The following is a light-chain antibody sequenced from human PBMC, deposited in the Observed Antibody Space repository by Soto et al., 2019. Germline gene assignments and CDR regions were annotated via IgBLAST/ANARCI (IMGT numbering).Light chain of an antibody. Sequence: IQVTQSPSTLSASVGDRVTMTCRATQSITTWLAWYQQRPGKAPKLLIYGVSSLQSGVPSRFSGSGSGTDFTLTISSLQPEDFATYYCQQSYSTPLTFGGGTKVDI. CDR3: QQSYSTPLT. V-gene: IGKV1-39*01. CDR1: QSITTW. CDR2: GVS. J-gene: IGKJ4*01.